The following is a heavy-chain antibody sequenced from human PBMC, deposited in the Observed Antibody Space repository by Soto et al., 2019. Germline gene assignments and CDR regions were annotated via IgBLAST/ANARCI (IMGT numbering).Heavy chain of an antibody. V-gene: IGHV4-59*01. J-gene: IGHJ4*02. CDR2: IAYTGIT. CDR3: AREGFSGYEALDY. Sequence: LCGGPIRSYYLSWVRQAPGKGLEWIAYIAYTGITGYNPSLRSRVTISGDTSQNVFSLKMTSVTAADTAVYYCAREGFSGYEALDYWGQGILVTVSS. CDR1: GGPIRSYY. D-gene: IGHD5-12*01.